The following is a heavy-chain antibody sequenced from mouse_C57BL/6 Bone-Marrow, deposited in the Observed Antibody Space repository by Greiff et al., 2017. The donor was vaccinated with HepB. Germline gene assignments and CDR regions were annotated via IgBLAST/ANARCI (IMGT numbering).Heavy chain of an antibody. CDR2: IDPEDGET. CDR3: ARDYEYDDERYYYFDY. D-gene: IGHD2-4*01. J-gene: IGHJ2*01. CDR1: GFNIKDYY. V-gene: IGHV14-2*01. Sequence: VQLQQSGAELVKPGASVKLSCTASGFNIKDYYMHWVKQRTEQGLEWIGRIDPEDGETKYAPKFQGTATITADTSSNTAYLQLSSLTSEDTAVYYCARDYEYDDERYYYFDYWGQGTTLTVSS.